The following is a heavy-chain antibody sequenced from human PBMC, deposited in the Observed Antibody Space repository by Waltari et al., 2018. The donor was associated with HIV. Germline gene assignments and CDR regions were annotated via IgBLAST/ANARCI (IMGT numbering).Heavy chain of an antibody. J-gene: IGHJ6*02. CDR2: ILYVGSFK. D-gene: IGHD1-1*01. CDR1: GFTFSTYG. V-gene: IGHV3-30*02. Sequence: QVQLVESGGGVVQPGRSLRLSCAASGFTFSTYGMDWVRQAPGKGLEWVAYILYVGSFKCHADSVKGRFTISRDNSRNTLYLQMNSLRTEDTAVYYCAKAAGTTGEYYHYGMDVWGQGTTVTVSS. CDR3: AKAAGTTGEYYHYGMDV.